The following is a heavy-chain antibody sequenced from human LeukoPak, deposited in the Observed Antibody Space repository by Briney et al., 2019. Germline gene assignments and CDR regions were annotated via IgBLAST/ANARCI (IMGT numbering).Heavy chain of an antibody. CDR3: ARTYDFRSGPFDY. Sequence: PSETLSLTCTVSGGSISSGSYYWSWIRQPAGKGLEWIGRIYTSGSTNYNPSLKSRVTISVDTSKNQFSLKLSSVTAADTAVYYCARTYDFRSGPFDYWGQGTLVTVSS. J-gene: IGHJ4*02. D-gene: IGHD3-3*01. CDR2: IYTSGST. CDR1: GGSISSGSYY. V-gene: IGHV4-61*02.